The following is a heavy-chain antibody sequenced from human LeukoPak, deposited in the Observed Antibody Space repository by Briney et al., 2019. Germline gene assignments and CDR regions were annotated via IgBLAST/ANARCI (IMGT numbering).Heavy chain of an antibody. Sequence: ASAKVSCKDSGYTFSDYYMHWVRQAPGQGLEWMGWISDYNVNTNAAQKLQGRVTMTTDTSTTTAYMELRSLRSDDTAVYYCARVPVGGPGARFDYWGQGTLVTVSS. D-gene: IGHD2-15*01. CDR3: ARVPVGGPGARFDY. CDR2: ISDYNVNT. J-gene: IGHJ4*02. CDR1: GYTFSDYY. V-gene: IGHV1-18*04.